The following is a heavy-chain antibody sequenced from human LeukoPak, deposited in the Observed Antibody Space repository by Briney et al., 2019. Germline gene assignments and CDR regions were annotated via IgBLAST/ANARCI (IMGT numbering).Heavy chain of an antibody. Sequence: TSETLSLTCAVYGGSFSGYYWSWIRQPPGKGLEWIGEINHSGSTNYNPSLKSRVTISVDTSKSQFSLKLSSVTAADTAVYYCAALKYSSSWYEIDPWGQGTLVTVSS. CDR1: GGSFSGYY. CDR3: AALKYSSSWYEIDP. J-gene: IGHJ5*02. CDR2: INHSGST. D-gene: IGHD6-13*01. V-gene: IGHV4-34*01.